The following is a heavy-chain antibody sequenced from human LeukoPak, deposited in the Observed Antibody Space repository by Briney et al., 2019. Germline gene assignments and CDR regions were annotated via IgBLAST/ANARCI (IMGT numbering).Heavy chain of an antibody. CDR3: AREFSGYDFDY. D-gene: IGHD5-12*01. Sequence: PSETLSLTCAVYGGSFSSYYWSWIRQPPGKGLEWIGEINHSGSTNYNPSLKSRVTISVDTSKNQFSLKLSSVTAADTAVYYCAREFSGYDFDYWGQGTLVTVSS. CDR1: GGSFSSYY. CDR2: INHSGST. J-gene: IGHJ4*02. V-gene: IGHV4-34*01.